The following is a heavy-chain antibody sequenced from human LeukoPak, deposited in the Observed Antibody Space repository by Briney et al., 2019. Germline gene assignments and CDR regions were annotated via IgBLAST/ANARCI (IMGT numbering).Heavy chain of an antibody. V-gene: IGHV3-49*04. J-gene: IGHJ4*02. CDR1: GFTFGDYA. CDR3: TRVGPLWFGGSSHLLDY. Sequence: GGSLRLSCTASGFTFGDYAMSWVRQAPGKGLEWVGFIRSKAYGGTTEYAASVKGRFTISRDDSKSIAYLQMNSLKTEDTAVYYCTRVGPLWFGGSSHLLDYWGQGTLVTVSS. D-gene: IGHD3-10*01. CDR2: IRSKAYGGTT.